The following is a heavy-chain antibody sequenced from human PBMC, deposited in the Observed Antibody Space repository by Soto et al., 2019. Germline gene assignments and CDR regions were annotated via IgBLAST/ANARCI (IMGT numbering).Heavy chain of an antibody. J-gene: IGHJ4*02. CDR3: ARELGQKFDY. CDR1: GFTFISYS. V-gene: IGHV3-21*01. Sequence: PGGSLRLSCAASGFTFISYSMNWVRQAPGKGLEWVSSISSSSSYIYYADSVKGRFTISRDNAKNSLYLQMNSLRAEDTAVYYCARELGQKFDYWGQGTLVTVSS. CDR2: ISSSSSYI.